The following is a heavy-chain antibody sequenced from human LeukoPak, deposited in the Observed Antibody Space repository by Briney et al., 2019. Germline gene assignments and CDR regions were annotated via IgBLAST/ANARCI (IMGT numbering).Heavy chain of an antibody. CDR1: GYTLTELS. Sequence: ASVKVSCKVSGYTLTELSMHWVRQAPGKGLEWMGGFDPEDAETIYAQKFQGRVTMTEDTSTDTAYMELSSLRSEDTAVYYCAPLKGYSYGWDYWGQGTLVTVSS. V-gene: IGHV1-24*01. D-gene: IGHD5-18*01. CDR2: FDPEDAET. CDR3: APLKGYSYGWDY. J-gene: IGHJ4*02.